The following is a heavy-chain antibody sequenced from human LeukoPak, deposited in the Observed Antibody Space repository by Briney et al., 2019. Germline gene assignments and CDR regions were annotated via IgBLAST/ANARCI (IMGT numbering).Heavy chain of an antibody. Sequence: KPSETLSLTCSVSGASISSYYWSWIRQPPGKGLEWIGYLFHSGSTNYNASLKSRLTISVDTSKNQFSLKLNSVTAADTAVYYCARAGASYSFDYWGQGTLVTVSS. CDR3: ARAGASYSFDY. V-gene: IGHV4-59*01. D-gene: IGHD2-21*01. J-gene: IGHJ4*02. CDR2: LFHSGST. CDR1: GASISSYY.